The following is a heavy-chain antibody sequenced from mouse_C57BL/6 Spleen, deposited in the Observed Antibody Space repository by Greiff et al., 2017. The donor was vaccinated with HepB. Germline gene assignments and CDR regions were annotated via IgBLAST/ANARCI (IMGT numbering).Heavy chain of an antibody. CDR2: IYPGSGST. J-gene: IGHJ1*03. Sequence: QVQLQQPGAELVKPGASVKMSCKASGYTFTSYWITWVKQRPGQGLEWIGDIYPGSGSTNYNEKFKSKATLTVDTSSSTAYMQLSSLTSEDAAVYYCARGDIGYFDVWGTGTTVTVSS. CDR3: ARGDIGYFDV. CDR1: GYTFTSYW. D-gene: IGHD3-3*01. V-gene: IGHV1-55*01.